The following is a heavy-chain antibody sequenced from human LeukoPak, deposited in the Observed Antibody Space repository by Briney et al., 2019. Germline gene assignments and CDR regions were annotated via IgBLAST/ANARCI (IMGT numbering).Heavy chain of an antibody. CDR1: GFTFSTYW. CDR2: IKQDGSEK. D-gene: IGHD5-18*01. CDR3: AKDLALNSYGGLDY. Sequence: GGSLRLSCAASGFTFSTYWMSWVRQAPRKGLEWVANIKQDGSEKYYVDSVKGRFTISRDNAKNSLYLQMNSLRAEDTAVYYCAKDLALNSYGGLDYWGQGTLVTVSS. V-gene: IGHV3-7*03. J-gene: IGHJ4*02.